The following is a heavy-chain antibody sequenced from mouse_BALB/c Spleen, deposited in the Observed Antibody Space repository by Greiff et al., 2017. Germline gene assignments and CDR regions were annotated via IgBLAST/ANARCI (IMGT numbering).Heavy chain of an antibody. Sequence: EVKLQESGPELVKPGASVKISCKASGYTFTDYNMHWVKQSHGKSLEWIGYIYPYNGGTGYNQKFKSKATLTVDNSSSTAYMELRSLTSEDSAVYYCARPLYYDYAWFAYWGQGTLVTVSA. CDR1: GYTFTDYN. D-gene: IGHD2-4*01. J-gene: IGHJ3*01. V-gene: IGHV1S29*02. CDR3: ARPLYYDYAWFAY. CDR2: IYPYNGGT.